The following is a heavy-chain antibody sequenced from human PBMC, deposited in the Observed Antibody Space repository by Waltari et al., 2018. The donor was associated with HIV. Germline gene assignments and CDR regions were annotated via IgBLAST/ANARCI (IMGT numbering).Heavy chain of an antibody. CDR2: IKRKTDGGTT. J-gene: IGHJ5*02. Sequence: EVQLVESGGGLVKPGGSLRLSCAASGFTFSNAWMNWFRQAPGKGLEWVGRIKRKTDGGTTNYAAPVKCRFTISRDDSKNTLYLQMSSLKTEDTAVYYCTTVPTVTTSWFDPWGQGTLVTVSS. V-gene: IGHV3-15*01. CDR1: GFTFSNAW. CDR3: TTVPTVTTSWFDP. D-gene: IGHD4-17*01.